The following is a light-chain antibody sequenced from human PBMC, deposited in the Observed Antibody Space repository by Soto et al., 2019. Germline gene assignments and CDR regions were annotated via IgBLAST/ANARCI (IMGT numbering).Light chain of an antibody. Sequence: QSVLTQPPSVSAAPGQKVTISCSGSSANIGSNYVSWYQHLPGTATKLVIYDSDRRPSEIPDRFSGSKSGTSATLDITGLQTGDEADYYCGAWDGSLSVVLFGGVTKLTVL. J-gene: IGLJ2*01. CDR2: DSD. CDR3: GAWDGSLSVVL. CDR1: SANIGSNY. V-gene: IGLV1-51*01.